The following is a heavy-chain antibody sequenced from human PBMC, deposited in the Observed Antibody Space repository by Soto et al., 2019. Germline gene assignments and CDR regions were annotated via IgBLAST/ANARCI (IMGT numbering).Heavy chain of an antibody. V-gene: IGHV1-18*01. D-gene: IGHD3-10*01. J-gene: IGHJ4*02. CDR3: ARVPRWSGSGSYSKGLGDY. CDR1: GYTFTSYG. CDR2: ISAYNGNT. Sequence: QVQLVQSGAEVKKPGASVKVSCKASGYTFTSYGISWVRQAPGQGLEWMGWISAYNGNTNYAQKLQGRVTMTTDTSTSTAYRELRSLRSDDTAVYYCARVPRWSGSGSYSKGLGDYWGQGTLVTVSS.